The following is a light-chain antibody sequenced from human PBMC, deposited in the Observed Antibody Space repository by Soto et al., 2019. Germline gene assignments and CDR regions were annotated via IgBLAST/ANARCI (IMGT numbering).Light chain of an antibody. V-gene: IGLV2-14*01. J-gene: IGLJ2*01. CDR1: SSDVGAYNY. CDR2: DVS. Sequence: QSALTQPASVSGSPGLSITSSCTGTSSDVGAYNYVSWYQQHPGKAPKLMIYDVSNRPSGVSNRFSGSKSGNTASLTISGLQAEDEADYYCSSYTSSSVVFGGGTKLTVL. CDR3: SSYTSSSVV.